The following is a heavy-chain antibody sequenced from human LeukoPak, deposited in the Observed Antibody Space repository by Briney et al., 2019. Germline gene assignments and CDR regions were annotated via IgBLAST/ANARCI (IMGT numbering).Heavy chain of an antibody. CDR3: AGTIVGKWAIDY. CDR1: EFTFSSYW. J-gene: IGHJ4*02. Sequence: PGGSLRLSCGASEFTFSSYWMHWVRQAPGKGLEWVSVIYSGGSTYYADSVKGRFTISRDNSKNTLYLQMNSLRAEDTAVYYCAGTIVGKWAIDYWGQGTLVTVSS. D-gene: IGHD3-22*01. V-gene: IGHV3-53*01. CDR2: IYSGGST.